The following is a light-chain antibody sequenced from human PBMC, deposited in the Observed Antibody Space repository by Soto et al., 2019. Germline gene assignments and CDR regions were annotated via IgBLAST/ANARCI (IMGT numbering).Light chain of an antibody. CDR3: QQSYSTPIS. CDR1: QIISSH. J-gene: IGKJ5*01. V-gene: IGKV1-39*01. Sequence: DIRITQSPSSLSSSVGDTVSITCLGSQIISSHLNWYQQKPGKAPNLLMYTASNLQSGVPSRFSGSGSGTDFTLTISSLQPEDFATYYCQQSYSTPISFGQGRRLEIK. CDR2: TAS.